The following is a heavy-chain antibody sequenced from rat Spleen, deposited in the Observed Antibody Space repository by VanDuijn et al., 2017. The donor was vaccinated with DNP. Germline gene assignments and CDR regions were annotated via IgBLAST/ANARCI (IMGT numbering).Heavy chain of an antibody. CDR1: GFTFSSYW. J-gene: IGHJ2*01. V-gene: IGHV5-58*01. CDR3: VRWNSGHFDY. CDR2: IRYDGGTT. Sequence: EVQLVETGGGLVQPGRSLKLSCVASGFTFSSYWMFWIRQAPGKGLEWVAYIRYDGGTTKYGDSVKGRFTISRDNAKNTLYLQMNSLRSEDMATYYCVRWNSGHFDYWGQGVMVPVSS. D-gene: IGHD4-3*01.